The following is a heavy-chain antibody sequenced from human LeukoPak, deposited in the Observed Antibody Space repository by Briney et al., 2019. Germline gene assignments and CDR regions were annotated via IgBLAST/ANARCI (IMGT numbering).Heavy chain of an antibody. CDR3: AKAGQWELLSWFDP. Sequence: GGSLRLSCAASGFTFSSYAMTWVRQAPGKGLEWVSAISGSGGSTYYGDSVKGRFTISRDNSKNTLYLQMNSLRAEDTAVYYCAKAGQWELLSWFDPWGQGTLVTVTS. V-gene: IGHV3-23*01. CDR2: ISGSGGST. CDR1: GFTFSSYA. J-gene: IGHJ5*02. D-gene: IGHD1-26*01.